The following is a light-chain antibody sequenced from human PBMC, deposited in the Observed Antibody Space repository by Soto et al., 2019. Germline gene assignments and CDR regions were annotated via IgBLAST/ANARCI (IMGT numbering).Light chain of an antibody. Sequence: EMVMTQSPATLSVSPGERATLSCRASQNLSRNLAWYQQQPGQAPRLLIYGASTRATGIPARFSGSGSGTDFPITISSLQSEDFADYYCQQYDNWPHTFGQGTKLEIK. CDR1: QNLSRN. J-gene: IGKJ2*01. CDR3: QQYDNWPHT. CDR2: GAS. V-gene: IGKV3-15*01.